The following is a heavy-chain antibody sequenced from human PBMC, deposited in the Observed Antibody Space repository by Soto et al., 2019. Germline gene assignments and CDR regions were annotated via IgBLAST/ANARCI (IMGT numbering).Heavy chain of an antibody. CDR2: IYYSGST. Sequence: SETLSLTCTVSGGSISSGDYYWSWIRQPPGKGLEWIGYIYYSGSTYYNPSLKSRVTISVDTSKNQFSLKLSSVTAADTAVYYCARVAVLWFGGPAYYFDCWGQGTLVTVSS. V-gene: IGHV4-30-4*01. J-gene: IGHJ4*02. D-gene: IGHD3-10*01. CDR1: GGSISSGDYY. CDR3: ARVAVLWFGGPAYYFDC.